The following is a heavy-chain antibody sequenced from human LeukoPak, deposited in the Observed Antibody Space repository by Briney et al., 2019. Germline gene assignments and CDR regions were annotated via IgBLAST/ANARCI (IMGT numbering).Heavy chain of an antibody. CDR3: AKGSGSYYFFDY. D-gene: IGHD1-26*01. CDR1: GFTFSSYG. Sequence: VGSLRLSCAASGFTFSSYGMHWVRQAPGKGLEWVAVISYDGSNKYYADSVKGRFTISRDNSKNTLYLQMNSLRAEDTAVYYCAKGSGSYYFFDYWGQGTLVTVSS. CDR2: ISYDGSNK. V-gene: IGHV3-30*18. J-gene: IGHJ4*02.